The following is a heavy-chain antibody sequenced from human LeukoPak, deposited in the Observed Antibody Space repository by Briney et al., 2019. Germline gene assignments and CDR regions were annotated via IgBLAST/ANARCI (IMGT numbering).Heavy chain of an antibody. Sequence: ASVKVSCKASGYTFTSYYMHWVRQAPGQGLEWMGRIIPILGIANYAQKFQGRVTITADKSTSTAYMELSSLRSEDTAVYYCTTEWALYGVSYSWGQGTLVTVSS. V-gene: IGHV1-69*04. CDR2: IIPILGIA. D-gene: IGHD3-3*01. CDR1: GYTFTSYY. CDR3: TTEWALYGVSYS. J-gene: IGHJ5*02.